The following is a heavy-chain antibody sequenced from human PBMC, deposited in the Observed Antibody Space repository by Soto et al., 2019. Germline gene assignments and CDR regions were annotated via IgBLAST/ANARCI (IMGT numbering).Heavy chain of an antibody. V-gene: IGHV4-39*01. D-gene: IGHD1-7*01. CDR3: ASQRRTGGTNYFDP. Sequence: SETLSLTCSVSGDSISSSDFFWAWIRQSPGKGLEWIGSFLSRGSIFYNRSLKSRVTISADTSKNQFSLKLTSVTAADTAVYYCASQRRTGGTNYFDPWGQGTLVTVSS. J-gene: IGHJ5*02. CDR2: FLSRGSI. CDR1: GDSISSSDFF.